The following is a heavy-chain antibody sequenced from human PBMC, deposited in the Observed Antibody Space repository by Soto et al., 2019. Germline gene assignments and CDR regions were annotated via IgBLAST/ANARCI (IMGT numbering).Heavy chain of an antibody. Sequence: ASVKVSCKVSGYTLTELSMHWVRQAPGKGLEWMGGFDPEDGETIYAQKFRGRVTMTEDTSTDTAYMELSSLRSEDTAVYYCATSPLYYDILTGYYGPHYYYYGMDVWGQGTMVTVSS. J-gene: IGHJ6*02. CDR1: GYTLTELS. CDR2: FDPEDGET. D-gene: IGHD3-9*01. CDR3: ATSPLYYDILTGYYGPHYYYYGMDV. V-gene: IGHV1-24*01.